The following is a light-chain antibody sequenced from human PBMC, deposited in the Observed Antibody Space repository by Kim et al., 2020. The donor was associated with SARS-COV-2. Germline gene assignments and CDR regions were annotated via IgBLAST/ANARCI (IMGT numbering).Light chain of an antibody. V-gene: IGLV2-14*03. Sequence: GQSLTISCTGSSSDVGTYNYVSWYQQHPGQAPTLIIFYVSDRPSGVSNRFSGSKSANTASLTISGLQPEDEADYYCNSYTTSSTWIFGGGTKVTVL. CDR2: YVS. CDR3: NSYTTSSTWI. CDR1: SSDVGTYNY. J-gene: IGLJ2*01.